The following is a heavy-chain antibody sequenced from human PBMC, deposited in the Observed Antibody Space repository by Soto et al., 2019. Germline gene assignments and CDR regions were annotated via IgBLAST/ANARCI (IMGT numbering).Heavy chain of an antibody. J-gene: IGHJ6*02. Sequence: GGSLRLSCAASGFTFSSYEMNWVRQAPGKGLEWVSYISSSGSTIYYADSVKGRFTISRDNAKNSLYLQMNSLRAEDTAVYYCARYRIPAAISFVYGMDVWGQGTTVTVSS. V-gene: IGHV3-48*03. CDR1: GFTFSSYE. CDR2: ISSSGSTI. D-gene: IGHD2-2*02. CDR3: ARYRIPAAISFVYGMDV.